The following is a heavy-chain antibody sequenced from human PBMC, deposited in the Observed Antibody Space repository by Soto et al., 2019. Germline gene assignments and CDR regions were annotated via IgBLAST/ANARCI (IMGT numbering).Heavy chain of an antibody. CDR1: GFTLTTYA. CDR3: ARGSAAAGPYYFDY. J-gene: IGHJ4*02. Sequence: ASVKVSCKDSGFTLTTYAIHWVRQAHRQRLEWMGWINAGNGATKYSQNFQDRVTIARDTSANTAFMELSGLRSEDTAVYYCARGSAAAGPYYFDYWAQGTLVTVSS. V-gene: IGHV1-3*01. CDR2: INAGNGAT. D-gene: IGHD6-13*01.